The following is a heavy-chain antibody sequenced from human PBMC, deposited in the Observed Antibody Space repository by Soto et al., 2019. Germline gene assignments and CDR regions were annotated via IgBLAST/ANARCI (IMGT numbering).Heavy chain of an antibody. V-gene: IGHV3-23*01. D-gene: IGHD1-7*01. CDR2: ISGSGGST. Sequence: TGGSLRLSCAASGFTFSSYAMSWVRQAPGKGLEWVSAISGSGGSTYYADSVKGRFTISRDNSKNTLYLQMNSLRAEDTAVYYCAKDLLNKLRNFFCPNWFDPWGQGTLVTVSS. CDR3: AKDLLNKLRNFFCPNWFDP. J-gene: IGHJ5*02. CDR1: GFTFSSYA.